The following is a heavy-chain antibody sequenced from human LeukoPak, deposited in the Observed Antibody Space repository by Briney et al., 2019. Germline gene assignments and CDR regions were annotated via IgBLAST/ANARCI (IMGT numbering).Heavy chain of an antibody. V-gene: IGHV3-33*08. Sequence: GGSLRLSCAASGFTFSTYSLNWVRQAPGKGLEWVAVIWYDGSNKYYADSVKGRFTISRDNSKNTLYLQMNSLRAEDTAVYYCAILDYWGQGTLVTVSS. CDR1: GFTFSTYS. CDR3: AILDY. J-gene: IGHJ4*02. CDR2: IWYDGSNK.